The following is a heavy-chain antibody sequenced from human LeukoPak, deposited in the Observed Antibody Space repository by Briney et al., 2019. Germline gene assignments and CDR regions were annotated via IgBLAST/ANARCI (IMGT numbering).Heavy chain of an antibody. D-gene: IGHD3-22*01. Sequence: GGSLRLSCAASEFTFSSYAMSWVRQAPGKGLEWVSSISHDGYRTYYADSVKGRFTISRDDSKNTLSLQMNSLRAEDTAVYYCARDSGHYYYDSSGFTNWGQGTLVTVSS. CDR2: ISHDGYRT. V-gene: IGHV3-23*01. J-gene: IGHJ4*02. CDR3: ARDSGHYYYDSSGFTN. CDR1: EFTFSSYA.